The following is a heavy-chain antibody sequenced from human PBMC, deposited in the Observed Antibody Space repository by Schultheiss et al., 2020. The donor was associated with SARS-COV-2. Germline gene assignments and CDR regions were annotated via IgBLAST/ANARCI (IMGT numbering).Heavy chain of an antibody. CDR3: AMINWNYWFDP. CDR1: GGSISSGSYY. V-gene: IGHV4-61*02. D-gene: IGHD1-1*01. Sequence: SETLSLTCTVSGGSISSGSYYWSWIRQPAGKGLEWIGRIYTSGSTNYNPSLKSRVTISVDTSKNQFSLKLSSVTAADTAVYYCAMINWNYWFDPWGQGTLVTVSS. CDR2: IYTSGST. J-gene: IGHJ5*02.